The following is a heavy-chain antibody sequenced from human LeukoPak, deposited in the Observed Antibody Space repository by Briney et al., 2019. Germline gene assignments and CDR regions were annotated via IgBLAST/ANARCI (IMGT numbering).Heavy chain of an antibody. CDR2: ISSSSSTI. V-gene: IGHV3-48*02. D-gene: IGHD3-16*02. CDR1: GFTFSSYS. CDR3: ARDRGREGYDYVWGSYRYSYFDY. J-gene: IGHJ4*02. Sequence: GGSLRLSCAASGFTFSSYSMNWVRQAPGKGLEWVSYISSSSSTIYYADSVKGRFTISRDNAKNSLYLQMNSLRDEDTAVYYCARDRGREGYDYVWGSYRYSYFDYWGQGTLVTVSS.